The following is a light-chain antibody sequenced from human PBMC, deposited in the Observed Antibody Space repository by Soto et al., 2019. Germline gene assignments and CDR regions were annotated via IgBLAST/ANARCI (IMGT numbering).Light chain of an antibody. CDR3: QQYNSYPYT. J-gene: IGKJ2*01. CDR2: KAS. CDR1: QSISSG. Sequence: DIQMTQSPSTLSASVGDRVTITCRAIQSISSGLAWYQQKPGKAHKLLSYKASSLESGVPSRFSGSGSGTEYTLTISSLQPDDFATYYCQQYNSYPYTCGQGTKLEIK. V-gene: IGKV1-5*03.